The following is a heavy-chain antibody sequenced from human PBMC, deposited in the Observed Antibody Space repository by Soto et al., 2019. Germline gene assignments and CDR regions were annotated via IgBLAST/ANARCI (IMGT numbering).Heavy chain of an antibody. CDR1: GGTFSSYA. CDR3: ASRSATVLSLTY. Sequence: SVKVSCKASGGTFSSYAISWVRQAPGQGLEWMGGIIPIFGTANYAQKFQGRVTITADESTSTAYMELSSLRAEDTAVYYCASRSATVLSLTYWGPGTQVTVSS. CDR2: IIPIFGTA. V-gene: IGHV1-69*13. D-gene: IGHD2-8*01. J-gene: IGHJ4*02.